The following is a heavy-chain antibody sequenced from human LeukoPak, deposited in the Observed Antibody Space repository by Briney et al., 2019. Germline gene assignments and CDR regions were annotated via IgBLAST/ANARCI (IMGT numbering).Heavy chain of an antibody. CDR3: ARGGYSYGGLYYYYYMDV. V-gene: IGHV1-8*03. CDR2: MNPNSGNT. J-gene: IGHJ6*03. Sequence: GASVKVSCKASGYTFTSYDINWVRQVTGQGLEWMGWMNPNSGNTGYAQKFQGRVTITRNTSISTAYMELSSLRSEDTAVYYCARGGYSYGGLYYYYYMDVWGKGTTVTVSS. CDR1: GYTFTSYD. D-gene: IGHD5-18*01.